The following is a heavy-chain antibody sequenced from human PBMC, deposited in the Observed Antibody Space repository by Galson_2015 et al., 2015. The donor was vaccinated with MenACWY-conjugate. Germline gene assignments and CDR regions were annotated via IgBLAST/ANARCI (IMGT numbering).Heavy chain of an antibody. Sequence: VVVISYDGSNTYYTDYAGSVKGRFTISRDKSKNTLYLQMNSLRVEDSAVYYCARDSGTTVTIDYYYGLDVWGQGTTVTVSS. CDR3: ARDSGTTVTIDYYYGLDV. V-gene: IGHV3-30*07. CDR2: ISYDGSNT. J-gene: IGHJ6*02. D-gene: IGHD1-14*01.